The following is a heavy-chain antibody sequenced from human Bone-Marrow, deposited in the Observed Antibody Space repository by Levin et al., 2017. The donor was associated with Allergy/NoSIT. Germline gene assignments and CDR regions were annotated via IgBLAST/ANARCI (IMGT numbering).Heavy chain of an antibody. J-gene: IGHJ5*02. CDR1: GGSFSGYY. D-gene: IGHD3-10*01. CDR2: INHSGST. Sequence: SQTLSLTCAVYGGSFSGYYWSWIRQPPGKGLEWIGEINHSGSTNYNPSLKSRVTISVDTSKNQFSLKLSSVTAADTAVYYCARGGTMVRGVIITSAIEEFDPWGQGTLVTVSS. V-gene: IGHV4-34*01. CDR3: ARGGTMVRGVIITSAIEEFDP.